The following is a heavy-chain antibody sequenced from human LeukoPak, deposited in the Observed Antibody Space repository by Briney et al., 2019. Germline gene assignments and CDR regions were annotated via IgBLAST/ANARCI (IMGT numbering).Heavy chain of an antibody. D-gene: IGHD1-1*01. CDR3: ARRGYGYNYWFDP. J-gene: IGHJ5*02. Sequence: GESLKISCNPSGYSFTTYWIGWVRQMPGKGLEWMGIIYPGDSDIRYSPSFQGQVTISADKSINTAYLQWSSLKASDTAMYYCARRGYGYNYWFDPWGQGTLVTVSS. CDR2: IYPGDSDI. V-gene: IGHV5-51*03. CDR1: GYSFTTYW.